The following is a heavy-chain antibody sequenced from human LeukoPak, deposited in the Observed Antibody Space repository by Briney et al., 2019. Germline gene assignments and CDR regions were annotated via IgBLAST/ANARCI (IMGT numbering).Heavy chain of an antibody. Sequence: GGSLRLSCAASGFTFSSYEMNWVRQAPGKGLEWVSYISSSGSTIYYADSVKGRFTISRDNAKNSLYLQMNSLRAEGTAVYYCARGPDIVVVVAAAYFDYWGQGTLVTVSS. J-gene: IGHJ4*02. CDR2: ISSSGSTI. V-gene: IGHV3-48*03. CDR1: GFTFSSYE. D-gene: IGHD2-15*01. CDR3: ARGPDIVVVVAAAYFDY.